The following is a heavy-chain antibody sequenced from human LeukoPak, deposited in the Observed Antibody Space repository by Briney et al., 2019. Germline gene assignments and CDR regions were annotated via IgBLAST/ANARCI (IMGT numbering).Heavy chain of an antibody. V-gene: IGHV3-23*01. J-gene: IGHJ4*02. CDR1: GFTFSSYA. CDR3: AKDRSHPYYDFWSGLYYFDY. D-gene: IGHD3-3*01. CDR2: ISGSGGST. Sequence: PGGSLRLSCAASGFTFSSYAMSWVRQAPGKGLEWISAISGSGGSTYYADSVKGRFTISRDNPKNTLYLQMNSLRAEDTAVYYCAKDRSHPYYDFWSGLYYFDYWGQGTLVTVSS.